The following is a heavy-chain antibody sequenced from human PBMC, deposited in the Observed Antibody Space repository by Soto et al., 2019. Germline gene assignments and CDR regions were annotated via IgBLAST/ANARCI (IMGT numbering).Heavy chain of an antibody. D-gene: IGHD3-3*01. CDR1: GGSISSGDYY. Sequence: QVQLQESGPGLVKPSQTLSLTCTVSGGSISSGDYYWSWLRQPPGKGLEWIGYIYYSGSTYYNPSLKSRVTISVDTSKNQFSLKLSSVTAADTAVYYCARDNILGILYGGMDVWGQGTTVTVSS. CDR2: IYYSGST. CDR3: ARDNILGILYGGMDV. V-gene: IGHV4-30-4*01. J-gene: IGHJ6*02.